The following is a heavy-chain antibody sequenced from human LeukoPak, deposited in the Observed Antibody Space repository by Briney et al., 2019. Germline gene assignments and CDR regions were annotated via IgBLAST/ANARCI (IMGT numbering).Heavy chain of an antibody. CDR2: INPSGGST. CDR1: GYTFTSYY. J-gene: IGHJ4*02. Sequence: GASVKVSCKASGYTFTSYYMHWVRQAPGQGLEWMGIINPSGGSTSYAQKFQGRVTMTRDTSTSTVYMELSSLRSEDTAVYYCARAHKDTYGDYGGYFDYWGQGTLVTVSS. CDR3: ARAHKDTYGDYGGYFDY. V-gene: IGHV1-46*01. D-gene: IGHD4-17*01.